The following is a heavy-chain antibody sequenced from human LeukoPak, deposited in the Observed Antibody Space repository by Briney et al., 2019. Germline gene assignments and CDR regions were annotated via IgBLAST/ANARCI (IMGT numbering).Heavy chain of an antibody. Sequence: PSETLSLTCTVSGYSISSGYYWGWIRQPPGKGLEWIGSIYHSGSTYYNPSLKSRVTISVDTSKNQFSLKLSSVTAADTAVYYCARVPHDYGDYERLFDYWGQGTLVTVSS. J-gene: IGHJ4*02. V-gene: IGHV4-38-2*02. CDR3: ARVPHDYGDYERLFDY. D-gene: IGHD4-17*01. CDR1: GYSISSGYY. CDR2: IYHSGST.